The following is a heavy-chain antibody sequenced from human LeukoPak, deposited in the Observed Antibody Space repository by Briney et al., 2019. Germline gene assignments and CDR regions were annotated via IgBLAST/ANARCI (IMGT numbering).Heavy chain of an antibody. CDR1: GGSFSGYY. CDR3: ARGVVVVPAAKMGYYYMDV. V-gene: IGHV4-34*01. CDR2: INHSGST. Sequence: SETLSLNCAVYGGSFSGYYWSWIRQPPGKGLEWIGEINHSGSTNYNPSLKSRVTISVDTSKNQFSLKLSSVTAADTAVYYCARGVVVVPAAKMGYYYMDVWGKGTTVTVSS. D-gene: IGHD2-2*01. J-gene: IGHJ6*03.